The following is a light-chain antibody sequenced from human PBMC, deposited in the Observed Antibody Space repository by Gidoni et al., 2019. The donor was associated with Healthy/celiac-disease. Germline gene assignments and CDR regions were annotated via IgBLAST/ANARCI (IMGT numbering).Light chain of an antibody. J-gene: IGKJ1*01. Sequence: IVLTQSPATLSLSPGERATLSCRASQGVSSYLAWYQQKPGQAPRLLIYDASNRATGIPARFSGSGPGTDFTLTISSLEPEDFAVYYCQQRSNWHTFXXXTKVEIK. CDR3: QQRSNWHT. CDR2: DAS. CDR1: QGVSSY. V-gene: IGKV3D-11*01.